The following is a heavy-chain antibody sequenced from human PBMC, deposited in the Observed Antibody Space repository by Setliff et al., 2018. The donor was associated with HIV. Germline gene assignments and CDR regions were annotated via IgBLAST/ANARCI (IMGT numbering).Heavy chain of an antibody. Sequence: PSETLSLTCPVSGGSISGYHWNWLRQTPGKGLEWIGYIYTSRGTNYNHSLRTRVIISVDTSNQFSLKLSSVTAADAAVYYCARSPSYRSSWEYYFDYWGQGILVTVSS. V-gene: IGHV4-4*09. J-gene: IGHJ4*02. CDR1: GGSISGYH. CDR2: IYTSRGT. CDR3: ARSPSYRSSWEYYFDY. D-gene: IGHD6-13*01.